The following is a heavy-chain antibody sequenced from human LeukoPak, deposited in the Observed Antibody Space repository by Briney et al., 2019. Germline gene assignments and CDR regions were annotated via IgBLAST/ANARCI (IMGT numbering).Heavy chain of an antibody. J-gene: IGHJ4*02. V-gene: IGHV3-7*01. CDR1: GFTFSSYW. Sequence: PGGSLRLSCAASGFTFSSYWMTWVRQAPGKGVEWVANIKQDGSEKYYVDSVKGRFTISRDNAKNSLYLQMISLRAEDTAVYYCARGSSSDPGLDYWGQGTLVTVSS. CDR3: ARGSSSDPGLDY. CDR2: IKQDGSEK. D-gene: IGHD6-6*01.